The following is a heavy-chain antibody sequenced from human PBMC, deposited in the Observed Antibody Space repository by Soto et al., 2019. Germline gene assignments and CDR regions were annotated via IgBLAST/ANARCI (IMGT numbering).Heavy chain of an antibody. V-gene: IGHV5-51*01. J-gene: IGHJ3*02. Sequence: EVQLVQSGAEVKKPGESLKISCKGSGYSFTSYWIGWVRQMPGKGLEWMGIIYPGDSDTRYSPSFQGQVTISADKSISTAYLQGSSLKASDTAMYYCASQEMAKKNVDAFDIWGQGTMVTVSS. CDR2: IYPGDSDT. D-gene: IGHD5-12*01. CDR1: GYSFTSYW. CDR3: ASQEMAKKNVDAFDI.